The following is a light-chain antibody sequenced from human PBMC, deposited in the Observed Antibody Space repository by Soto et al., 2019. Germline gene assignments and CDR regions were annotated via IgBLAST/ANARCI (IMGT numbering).Light chain of an antibody. CDR1: SSDIGGYDF. CDR2: GVT. CDR3: SSYTSNNPLAV. V-gene: IGLV2-14*03. J-gene: IGLJ1*01. Sequence: QSALTQPTSESRSPGQSITISCIGTSSDIGGYDFVSWYQQHPGKAPQLMIYGVTNRASGVSDRSAGAKSGNTASLTISGLQAEDEAEYYCSSYTSNNPLAVFGTGTKVTVL.